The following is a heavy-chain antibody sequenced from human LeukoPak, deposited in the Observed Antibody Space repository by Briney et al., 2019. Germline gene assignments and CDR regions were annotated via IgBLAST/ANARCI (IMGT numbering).Heavy chain of an antibody. J-gene: IGHJ4*02. CDR3: ARDRWRGGNYYFDY. CDR1: GFTFSSYA. Sequence: GGSLRLSCAASGFTFSSYAMTWVRQAPGKGLEWVSTISGSGRSTYYADSVKGRFTISRDNSKNTLYLQMNSLRAEDTAVYYCARDRWRGGNYYFDYWGQGALVTVSS. V-gene: IGHV3-23*01. CDR2: ISGSGRST. D-gene: IGHD4-23*01.